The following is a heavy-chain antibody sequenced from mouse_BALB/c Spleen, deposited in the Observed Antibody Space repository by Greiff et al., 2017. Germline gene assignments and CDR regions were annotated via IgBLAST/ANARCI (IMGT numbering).Heavy chain of an antibody. V-gene: IGHV7-3*02. J-gene: IGHJ3*01. CDR3: ARAHGYGWAWFAY. D-gene: IGHD2-2*01. CDR2: IRNNANGYTT. Sequence: EVKLLESGGGLVQPGGSLRLSCATSGFTFTDYYMSWVRQPPGKALEWLGFIRNNANGYTTEYSASVKGRFTISRDNSQSILYLQMNTLRAEDSATYYCARAHGYGWAWFAYWGQGTLVTVSA. CDR1: GFTFTDYY.